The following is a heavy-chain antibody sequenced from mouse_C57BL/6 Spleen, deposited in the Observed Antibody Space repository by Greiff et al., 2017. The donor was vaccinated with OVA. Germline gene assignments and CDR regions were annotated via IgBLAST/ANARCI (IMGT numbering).Heavy chain of an antibody. D-gene: IGHD2-12*01. V-gene: IGHV1-42*01. CDR3: ARRVYSVRYFDV. J-gene: IGHJ1*03. CDR2: INPSTGGT. CDR1: GYSFTGYY. Sequence: EVQLQQSGPELVKPGASVKISCKASGYSFTGYYMNWVKQSPEKSLEWIGEINPSTGGTTYNQKFKAKATLTVDKSSSTAYMQLKSLTSEDSAVYYCARRVYSVRYFDVWGTGTTVTVSS.